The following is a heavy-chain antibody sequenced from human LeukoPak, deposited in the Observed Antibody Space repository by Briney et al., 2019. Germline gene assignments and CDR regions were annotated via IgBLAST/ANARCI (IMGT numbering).Heavy chain of an antibody. J-gene: IGHJ4*02. CDR3: AKDQTAAVGQLDY. CDR1: GLSFSNYA. Sequence: PGGSLRLSCTASGLSFSNYAMTWVRQAPGKGLEWASVISASGTDTYYADSVEGRFTISRDKSQNTLYLHMNSLRAEDTAVYYCAKDQTAAVGQLDYWGQGTVVTVSS. D-gene: IGHD6-13*01. CDR2: ISASGTDT. V-gene: IGHV3-23*01.